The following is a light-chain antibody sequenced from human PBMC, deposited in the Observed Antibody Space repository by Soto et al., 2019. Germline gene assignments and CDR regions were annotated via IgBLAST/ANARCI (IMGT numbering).Light chain of an antibody. V-gene: IGLV2-23*02. CDR1: SSDVGSYNL. CDR3: CSYAGSSTV. J-gene: IGLJ1*01. CDR2: EVS. Sequence: QSVLTQPASVSGSPGQSITISCTGTSSDVGSYNLVSWYQQHPGKAPKLMIYEVSKRPSGVSNRFSGSKSGNTASLTISGLQAEDEADYSCCSYAGSSTVFGTGTKLTVL.